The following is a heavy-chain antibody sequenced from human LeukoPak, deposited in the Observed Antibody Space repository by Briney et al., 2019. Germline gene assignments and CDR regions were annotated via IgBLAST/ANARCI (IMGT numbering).Heavy chain of an antibody. V-gene: IGHV4-39*07. CDR2: IYYSGST. CDR3: ASGATTGYCSGGSCYPPYYYYGMDV. Sequence: SETLSLTCTVSGGSISSSTDYWGWIRQPPGKGLEWIGSIYYSGSTYYNPSLKSRVTISVDTSRNQFSLKLSSVTAADTAVYYCASGATTGYCSGGSCYPPYYYYGMDVWGQGTTVTVSS. CDR1: GGSISSSTDY. D-gene: IGHD2-15*01. J-gene: IGHJ6*02.